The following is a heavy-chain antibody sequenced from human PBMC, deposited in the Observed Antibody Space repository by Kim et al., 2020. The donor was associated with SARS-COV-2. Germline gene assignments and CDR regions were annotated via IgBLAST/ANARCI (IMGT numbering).Heavy chain of an antibody. Sequence: SETLSLTCAVYGGSFSGYYWSWIRQPPGKGLEWIGEINHSGSTNYNPSLKSRVTISVDTSKNQFSLKLSSVTAADTAVYYCARSPVVPPPFDYWGQGTLVTVSS. CDR3: ARSPVVPPPFDY. D-gene: IGHD2-15*01. V-gene: IGHV4-34*01. CDR1: GGSFSGYY. CDR2: INHSGST. J-gene: IGHJ4*02.